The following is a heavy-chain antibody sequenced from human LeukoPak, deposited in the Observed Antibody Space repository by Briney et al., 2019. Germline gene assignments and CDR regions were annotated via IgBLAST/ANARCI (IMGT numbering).Heavy chain of an antibody. CDR3: ASRSSIWSGYQDTLYYFDS. V-gene: IGHV1-2*02. CDR2: INPDNGGT. J-gene: IGHJ4*02. Sequence: ASVKVSCKASGYTFTDYYIHWVRQAPGQGLQWMAWINPDNGGTNYAQKFQGRVTLTTDTSISTAYMELSGLRSDDTAVYYCASRSSIWSGYQDTLYYFDSWGQGTLVTVSS. CDR1: GYTFTDYY. D-gene: IGHD3-3*01.